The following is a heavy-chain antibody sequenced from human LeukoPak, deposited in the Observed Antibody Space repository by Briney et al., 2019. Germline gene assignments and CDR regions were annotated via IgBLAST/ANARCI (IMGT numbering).Heavy chain of an antibody. CDR2: IYPGDSDT. J-gene: IGHJ4*02. CDR1: GYSFTNNW. CDR3: PRLQGVSRGCSFDY. V-gene: IGHV5-51*01. D-gene: IGHD6-19*01. Sequence: GESLKISCKGSGYSFTNNWIGWVRQLPGKGLEWLGIIYPGDSDTTYSPSFQGHVTISADKSTSTAYLQWNSLKASDTAMYYCPRLQGVSRGCSFDYWGQGTLVTVSS.